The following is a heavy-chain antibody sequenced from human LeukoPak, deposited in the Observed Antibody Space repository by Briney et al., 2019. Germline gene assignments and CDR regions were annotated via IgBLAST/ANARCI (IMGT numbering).Heavy chain of an antibody. J-gene: IGHJ4*02. Sequence: PSETLSLTCTVSGGSISSSSYYWGWIRQPPGTGLEWIGSIYYSGSTYYNPSLKSRVTISVDTSKNQFSLKLSSVTAADTAVYYCARLPTGYCSSTSCYLDYWGQGTLVTVSS. CDR2: IYYSGST. D-gene: IGHD2-2*01. CDR3: ARLPTGYCSSTSCYLDY. V-gene: IGHV4-39*01. CDR1: GGSISSSSYY.